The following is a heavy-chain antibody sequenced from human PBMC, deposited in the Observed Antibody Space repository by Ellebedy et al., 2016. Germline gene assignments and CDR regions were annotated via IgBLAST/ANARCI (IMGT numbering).Heavy chain of an antibody. CDR3: VKDTNLHLQWGRAFDT. D-gene: IGHD3-16*01. CDR1: GFTFSSFW. J-gene: IGHJ3*02. V-gene: IGHV3-7*05. Sequence: GESLKISXAASGFTFSSFWMTWIRQAPGGGLEFVANIKQDGTVKNYVDSVKGRFTISRDNAKNSLYLQMNSLRTEDTGFYFCVKDTNLHLQWGRAFDTWGQGRMVTVSS. CDR2: IKQDGTVK.